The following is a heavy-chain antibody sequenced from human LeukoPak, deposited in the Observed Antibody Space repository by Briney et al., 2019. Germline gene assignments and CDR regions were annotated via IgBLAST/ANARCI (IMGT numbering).Heavy chain of an antibody. CDR1: GFTFNNYA. CDR3: ATLPAVAGTKGGPPDAFDI. V-gene: IGHV3-23*01. CDR2: NSGSGGTT. D-gene: IGHD6-19*01. Sequence: GGSLRLSCAASGFTFNNYAMSWVRQAPGKGLEWVSTNSGSGGTTYYADSVKGRFTISRDNPKNTLHLQMNSLRAEDTAVYYCATLPAVAGTKGGPPDAFDIWGQGTMVTVSS. J-gene: IGHJ3*02.